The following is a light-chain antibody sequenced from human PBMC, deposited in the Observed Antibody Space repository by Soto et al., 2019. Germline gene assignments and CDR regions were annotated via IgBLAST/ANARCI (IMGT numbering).Light chain of an antibody. CDR3: QQHNQWPIT. Sequence: EIVLTQSPATLSLSPGERATLSCRASQSVSSNYLAWYQQKPGPAPRLLIYHISTRATGIPARFSGSGSGTEFTLTINSLQSEDFAVYYCQQHNQWPITFGQGTRLEIK. CDR2: HIS. J-gene: IGKJ5*01. CDR1: QSVSSN. V-gene: IGKV3D-15*01.